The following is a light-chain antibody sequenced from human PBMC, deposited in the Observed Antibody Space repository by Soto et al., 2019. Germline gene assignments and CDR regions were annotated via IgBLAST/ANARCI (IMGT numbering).Light chain of an antibody. V-gene: IGKV3-15*01. J-gene: IGKJ1*01. CDR1: QSVTNN. Sequence: EIVMTQSPATLSVSPWERATLSCRASQSVTNNLAWYQQKPGQAPRLLIYGASTRATGIPARFSGSGSGTEFTLTISSLQSEDFAVYYCQQYNNWPRTFGQGTRWIS. CDR2: GAS. CDR3: QQYNNWPRT.